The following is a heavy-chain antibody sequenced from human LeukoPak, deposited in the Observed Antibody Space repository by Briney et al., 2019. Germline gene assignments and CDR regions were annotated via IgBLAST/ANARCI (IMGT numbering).Heavy chain of an antibody. CDR2: ISGSGGST. D-gene: IGHD3-10*01. V-gene: IGHV3-23*01. Sequence: GGSLRLSCAASGFTFSSYAMSWARQAPGKGLEWVSAISGSGGSTYYADSVKGRFTISRDNSKNTLYLQMNSLRAEDTAVYYCAKVGDYYGSGSYDYWGQGTLVTVSS. CDR3: AKVGDYYGSGSYDY. J-gene: IGHJ4*02. CDR1: GFTFSSYA.